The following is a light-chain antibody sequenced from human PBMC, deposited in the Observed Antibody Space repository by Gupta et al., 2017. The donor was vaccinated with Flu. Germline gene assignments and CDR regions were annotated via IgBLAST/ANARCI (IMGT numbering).Light chain of an antibody. Sequence: DIQMTQSPSTLSASVADRVTITCRASQSISSWLAWYQQKPGKAPKLLIYKASRVESGVPSRFSGSGSGTEFTLTISSLQPDDFAIYYCQQYNSYPLTFGGGTKVEIK. J-gene: IGKJ4*01. CDR1: QSISSW. CDR2: KAS. V-gene: IGKV1-5*03. CDR3: QQYNSYPLT.